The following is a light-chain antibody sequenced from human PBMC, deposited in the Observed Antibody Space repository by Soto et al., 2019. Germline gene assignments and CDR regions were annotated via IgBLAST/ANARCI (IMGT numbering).Light chain of an antibody. CDR1: QSVSTN. CDR3: QHYSNWPPWT. CDR2: GAS. V-gene: IGKV3-15*01. Sequence: ELVMTQSPATLSVSPGERATLSCRTSQSVSTNLAWYQQKPGQAPRLLIYGASTRATGIPARCSGSGSGTEFTLTISSLQSEDFAVYYCQHYSNWPPWTFGQGTKVEVK. J-gene: IGKJ1*01.